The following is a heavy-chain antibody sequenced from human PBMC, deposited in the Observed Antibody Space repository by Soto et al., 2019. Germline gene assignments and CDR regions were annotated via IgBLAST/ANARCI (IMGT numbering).Heavy chain of an antibody. CDR3: ARDRITMVRGVPGSRGLWFDP. J-gene: IGHJ5*02. V-gene: IGHV3-33*01. CDR1: GFTFSSYG. Sequence: QVQLVESGGGVVQPGRSLRLSCAASGFTFSSYGMHWVRQAPGKGLEWVAVIWYDGSNKYYADSVKGRFTISRDNSKDTLYLQMNSLRAEDTAVYYCARDRITMVRGVPGSRGLWFDPWGQGTLVTVSS. CDR2: IWYDGSNK. D-gene: IGHD3-10*01.